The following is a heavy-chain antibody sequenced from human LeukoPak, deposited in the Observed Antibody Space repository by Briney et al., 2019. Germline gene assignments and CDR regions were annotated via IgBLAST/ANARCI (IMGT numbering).Heavy chain of an antibody. Sequence: ASVKVSCKASGYTFTTYGINWVRQAPGQGLESMGWISAYNGNTNYAQNLQGRVTLTTDTSASTAYMELRSLRSDDTAVYYCARDLIAARPGWFDPWGQGTLVIVSS. CDR3: ARDLIAARPGWFDP. J-gene: IGHJ5*02. CDR1: GYTFTTYG. V-gene: IGHV1-18*01. D-gene: IGHD6-6*01. CDR2: ISAYNGNT.